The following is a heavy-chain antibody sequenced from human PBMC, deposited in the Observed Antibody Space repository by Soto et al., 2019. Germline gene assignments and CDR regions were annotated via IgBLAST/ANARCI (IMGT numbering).Heavy chain of an antibody. J-gene: IGHJ3*01. CDR2: ISYDGSNK. CDR1: GFTFSSYG. V-gene: IGHV3-30*18. Sequence: QVQLVESGGGVVQPGRSLRLSCAASGFTFSSYGMHWVRQAPGKGLEWVAVISYDGSNKYYADSVKGRFTISRDNSKHTLYLQMNSLRAEDTAVYYCAKDSSWGQGTMVTVSS. CDR3: AKDSS.